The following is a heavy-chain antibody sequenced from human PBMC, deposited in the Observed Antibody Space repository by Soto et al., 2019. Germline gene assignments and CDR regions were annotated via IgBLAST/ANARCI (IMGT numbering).Heavy chain of an antibody. V-gene: IGHV1-18*01. J-gene: IGHJ6*02. CDR1: GYILNTYG. CDR2: VNTYNGKT. Sequence: QDQLVQSGGELKKPGASVKVSCKASGYILNTYGFSWVRQGPGQGLEWMGGVNTYNGKTLYAQKLQGRVTMTTEPSTNTSYMELRSLTSDDTAVYYCARDRQAGRAVVAYCYGMDVWGQGTTVTVSS. CDR3: ARDRQAGRAVVAYCYGMDV. D-gene: IGHD3-10*01.